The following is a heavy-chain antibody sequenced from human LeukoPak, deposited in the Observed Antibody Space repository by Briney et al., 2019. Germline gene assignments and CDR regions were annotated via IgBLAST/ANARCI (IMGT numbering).Heavy chain of an antibody. D-gene: IGHD1-26*01. Sequence: PGGSLRLSCAASGFTLSSNYMSWGRQAPGKGLEWVANIKQDGSEKYYVDSVKGRFTISRDNAKNSLYLQMNSLRAEDTAVYYCARWDLGAIVYFDYWGQGTLVTVSS. CDR2: IKQDGSEK. CDR1: GFTLSSNY. J-gene: IGHJ4*02. CDR3: ARWDLGAIVYFDY. V-gene: IGHV3-7*01.